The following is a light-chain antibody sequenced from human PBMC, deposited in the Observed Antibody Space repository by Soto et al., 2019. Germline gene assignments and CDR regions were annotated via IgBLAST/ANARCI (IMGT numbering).Light chain of an antibody. J-gene: IGKJ5*01. CDR3: QQYAGSPT. Sequence: EIVLTQSPGTLSLSPGERATLSCWASQSVASTYLGWYQQKPGQAPRLLIYGASSRATGIPERFSGSGSGTDFTLTISRLEPEDFALYYCQQYAGSPTFGQGTRLEIK. CDR2: GAS. CDR1: QSVASTY. V-gene: IGKV3-20*01.